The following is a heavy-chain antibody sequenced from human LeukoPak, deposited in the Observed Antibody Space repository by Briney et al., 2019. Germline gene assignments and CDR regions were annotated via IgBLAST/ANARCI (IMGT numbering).Heavy chain of an antibody. D-gene: IGHD3-10*01. V-gene: IGHV4-59*08. CDR2: IYYSGTT. Sequence: SETMSLTCTVSGDSINNYYWSWIRQPPGKGLEWIGYIYYSGTTTYNPSLKSRVTISVDTSKNQFSLKLSSVTAADTAVYYCARRGYYGSGTYFYSWFDPWGQGTLVTVSS. J-gene: IGHJ5*02. CDR3: ARRGYYGSGTYFYSWFDP. CDR1: GDSINNYY.